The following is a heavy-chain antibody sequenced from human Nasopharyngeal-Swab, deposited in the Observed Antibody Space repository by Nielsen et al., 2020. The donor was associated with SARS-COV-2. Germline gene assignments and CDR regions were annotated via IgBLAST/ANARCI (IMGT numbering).Heavy chain of an antibody. J-gene: IGHJ6*02. CDR2: INPNSGGT. Sequence: ASVKVSCKASGYTFTGYYMHWVRQAPGQGLEWMGRINPNSGGTNYAQKFQGRVTMTRDTSTSTVYMELSSLRSEDTAVYYCARDPTPAVDSSSSLDYYYGMDVWGQGTTVTVSS. CDR3: ARDPTPAVDSSSSLDYYYGMDV. D-gene: IGHD6-6*01. CDR1: GYTFTGYY. V-gene: IGHV1-2*06.